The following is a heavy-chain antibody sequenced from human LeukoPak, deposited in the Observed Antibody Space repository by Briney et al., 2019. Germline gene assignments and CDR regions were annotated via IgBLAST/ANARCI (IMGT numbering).Heavy chain of an antibody. CDR1: GGSISSGGYS. CDR3: ARVAGYYDYVWGSYRLHYYFDY. CDR2: IYYSGST. V-gene: IGHV4-30-2*01. J-gene: IGHJ4*02. D-gene: IGHD3-16*02. Sequence: SQTLSLTCAVSGGSISSGGYSWSWIRQPPGKGLEWIGYIYYSGSTYYNPSLKSRVTISVDTSKNQFSLKLSSVTAADTAVYYCARVAGYYDYVWGSYRLHYYFDYWGQGTLVTVSS.